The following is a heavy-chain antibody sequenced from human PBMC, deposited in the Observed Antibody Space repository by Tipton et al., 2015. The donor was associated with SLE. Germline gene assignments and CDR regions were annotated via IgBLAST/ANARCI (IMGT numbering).Heavy chain of an antibody. V-gene: IGHV4-34*01. J-gene: IGHJ6*02. D-gene: IGHD1-26*01. CDR1: GGSFSGYY. Sequence: TLSLTCAVYGGSFSGYYWSWIRQPPGKGLEWIGEINHSGSTNYNPSLKSRVTISVDTSKNQFSLKLSSATAADTAVYYCASWEASSWMDVWGQGTTVTVSS. CDR3: ASWEASSWMDV. CDR2: INHSGST.